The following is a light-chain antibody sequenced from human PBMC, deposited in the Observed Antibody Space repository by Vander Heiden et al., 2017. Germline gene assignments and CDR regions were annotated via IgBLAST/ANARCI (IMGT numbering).Light chain of an antibody. CDR3: CSYAGTYTPVV. V-gene: IGLV2-11*01. CDR2: DVS. CDR1: SSDVGGYNY. Sequence: QSALTQPRSVSGSPGQSVTISCTGTSSDVGGYNYVSWYPQHPGKAPKLLIYDVSKRPSGVPDRFSGSKSGNTASLTISGLQADDEADYYCCSYAGTYTPVVFGGGTKLTVL. J-gene: IGLJ2*01.